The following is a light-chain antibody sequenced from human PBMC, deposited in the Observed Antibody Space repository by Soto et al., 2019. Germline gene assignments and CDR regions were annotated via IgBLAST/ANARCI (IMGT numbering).Light chain of an antibody. J-gene: IGKJ2*01. CDR2: AAS. CDR3: QQAHSFPHT. V-gene: IGKV1-12*01. Sequence: DIQMTQSPSSVSASVGDRVTITCRASQVISSWLVWYQQKPGKAPKFLIYAASSLQSGVPSRFSGSGSGTVFTLTISSLQPEDFATYYCQQAHSFPHTFGQGTKLEIK. CDR1: QVISSW.